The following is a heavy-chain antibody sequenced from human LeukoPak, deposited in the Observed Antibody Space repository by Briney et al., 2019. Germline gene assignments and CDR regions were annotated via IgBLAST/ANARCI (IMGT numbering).Heavy chain of an antibody. CDR2: INPNSGGT. V-gene: IGHV1-2*02. D-gene: IGHD3-22*01. Sequence: GASVKVSCKASGYTFTGYYMHWVRQAPGQGLEWMGWINPNSGGTNYAQKFQGRVTMTRDTSISTAYMELSRLRSDDTAVYYCARGGHYYDSSGYYPYWGQGTLVTVSS. CDR3: ARGGHYYDSSGYYPY. CDR1: GYTFTGYY. J-gene: IGHJ4*02.